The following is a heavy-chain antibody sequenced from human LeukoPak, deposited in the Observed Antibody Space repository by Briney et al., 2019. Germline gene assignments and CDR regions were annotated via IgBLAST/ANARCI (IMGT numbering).Heavy chain of an antibody. D-gene: IGHD3-10*01. J-gene: IGHJ5*02. V-gene: IGHV4-39*07. CDR2: IYYNGST. CDR3: ARAYYTSGYNWFDP. Sequence: SETLSLTCTVSGGSITYIIYYWGWIRQSPGKGLEWIGSIYYNGSTYYNPSLKSRVTISVDTSKNQFSLKLSSVTAADTAVYYCARAYYTSGYNWFDPWGQGTLVTVSS. CDR1: GGSITYIIYY.